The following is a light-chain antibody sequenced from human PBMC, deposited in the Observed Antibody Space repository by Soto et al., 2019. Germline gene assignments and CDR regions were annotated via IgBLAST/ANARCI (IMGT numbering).Light chain of an antibody. Sequence: EIVLTQSPGTLSLSPGERATLSCRASQGVSSNYLAWYQQKSGQAPRLLLYGTSSRATGIPERFSGSGSGTDFTLTISRLEPEDFAVYYCQQYGSSPRTFGQGTKVDI. V-gene: IGKV3-20*01. CDR2: GTS. J-gene: IGKJ1*01. CDR1: QGVSSNY. CDR3: QQYGSSPRT.